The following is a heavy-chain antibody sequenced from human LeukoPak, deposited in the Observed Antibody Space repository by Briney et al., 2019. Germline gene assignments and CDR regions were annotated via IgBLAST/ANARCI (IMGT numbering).Heavy chain of an antibody. D-gene: IGHD3-22*01. V-gene: IGHV3-30*18. CDR2: ISYDGSNK. Sequence: GRSLRLSCAASGFTFSSYGMLWVRQAPGKGLEWVAVISYDGSNKYYAASVKGRFTISRDNSKNTLYLQMNSLRAEDTAVYYCAKGYYDSSGYYYYFDYWGQGTLVTVSS. CDR1: GFTFSSYG. CDR3: AKGYYDSSGYYYYFDY. J-gene: IGHJ4*02.